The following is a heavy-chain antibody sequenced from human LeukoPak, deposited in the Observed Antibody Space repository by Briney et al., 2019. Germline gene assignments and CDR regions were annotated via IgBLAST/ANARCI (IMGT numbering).Heavy chain of an antibody. CDR3: ARDLVSWGYDFYDY. CDR2: INPNSGGT. D-gene: IGHD3-3*01. V-gene: IGHV1-2*02. CDR1: RYTFNVYY. Sequence: AAVKVSREASRYTFNVYYMYWVRQAPEEGREWMGWINPNSGGTNYAQKFQGRVTMTRDTSISTAYMELSRLRSDDTAVYYCARDLVSWGYDFYDYWGQGTLVTVSS. J-gene: IGHJ4*02.